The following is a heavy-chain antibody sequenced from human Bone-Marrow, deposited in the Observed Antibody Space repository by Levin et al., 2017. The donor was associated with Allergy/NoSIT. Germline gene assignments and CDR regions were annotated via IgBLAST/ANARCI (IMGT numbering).Heavy chain of an antibody. V-gene: IGHV3-43*01. CDR3: AKTRRFRSSRFELDH. D-gene: IGHD3-10*01. J-gene: IGHJ4*02. CDR1: GFNFEDYT. Sequence: PGGSLRLSCTASGFNFEDYTMHWVRQSPGKGLEWVSFISWDGSGSYELESVRYRDSVEDRFTISRDNSRNSLYPDMRSLKTEDTAFYYCAKTRRFRSSRFELDHWGQGTPVTVSS. CDR2: ISWDGSGS.